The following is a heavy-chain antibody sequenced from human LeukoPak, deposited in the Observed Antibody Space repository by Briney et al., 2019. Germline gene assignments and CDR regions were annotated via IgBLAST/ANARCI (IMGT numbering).Heavy chain of an antibody. D-gene: IGHD6-19*01. J-gene: IGHJ4*02. CDR2: IKPSGGDT. CDR1: GYTFISFY. Sequence: ASVKVSCKASGYTFISFYLHWVRQAPGQGLEWMGIIKPSGGDTSFAQKFQARVTLTRDTPTNTVYMELSSLTFEDTAVYYCARDWSESGIAVADYFDYWGQGTLVTVSS. V-gene: IGHV1-46*01. CDR3: ARDWSESGIAVADYFDY.